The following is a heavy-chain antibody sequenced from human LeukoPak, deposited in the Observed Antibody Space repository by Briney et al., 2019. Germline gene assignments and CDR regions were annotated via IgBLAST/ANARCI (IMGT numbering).Heavy chain of an antibody. CDR1: GYTFTSYY. V-gene: IGHV1-2*02. Sequence: VASVKVSCKASGYTFTSYYMHWVRQAPGQGLEWMGWINPNSGGTNYARKFQGRVTMTRDTSISTAYMELSRLRSDDTAVYYCARGYYDSGDYWGQGTLVTVSS. CDR2: INPNSGGT. D-gene: IGHD3-22*01. CDR3: ARGYYDSGDY. J-gene: IGHJ4*02.